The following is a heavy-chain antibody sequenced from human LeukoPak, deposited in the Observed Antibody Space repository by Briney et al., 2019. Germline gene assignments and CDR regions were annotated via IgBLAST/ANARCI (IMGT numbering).Heavy chain of an antibody. CDR3: ARDLYYDYVWGSYRLHFEY. CDR2: IIPIFGTA. J-gene: IGHJ4*02. D-gene: IGHD3-16*02. Sequence: ASVKVSCKASGGTFSSYAISWLRQAPGQGLEWMGRIIPIFGTANYAQKFQGRVTITTDESTSTAYMELSSLRSEDTAVYYCARDLYYDYVWGSYRLHFEYWGQGTLVTVSS. CDR1: GGTFSSYA. V-gene: IGHV1-69*05.